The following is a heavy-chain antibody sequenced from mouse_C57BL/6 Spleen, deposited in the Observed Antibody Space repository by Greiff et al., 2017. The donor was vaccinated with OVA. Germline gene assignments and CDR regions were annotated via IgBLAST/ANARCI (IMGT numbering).Heavy chain of an antibody. CDR1: GFTFSSYA. CDR3: TRVPPYYGLDY. J-gene: IGHJ2*01. D-gene: IGHD1-1*01. CDR2: ISSGGDYI. V-gene: IGHV5-9-1*02. Sequence: EVNLVESGEGLVKPGGSLKLSCAASGFTFSSYAMSWVRQTPEKRLEWVAYISSGGDYIYYADTVKGRFTISRDNARNTLYLQMSSLKSEDTAMYYCTRVPPYYGLDYWGQGTTLTVSS.